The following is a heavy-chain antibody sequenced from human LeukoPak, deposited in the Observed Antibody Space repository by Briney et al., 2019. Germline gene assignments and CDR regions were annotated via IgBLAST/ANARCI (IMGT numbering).Heavy chain of an antibody. CDR2: IKQDRSEK. CDR3: ARGPPCREYCSLEFYFDY. D-gene: IGHD2/OR15-2a*01. J-gene: IGHJ4*02. CDR1: GFTFSSYW. Sequence: GGSLRLSCAASGFTFSSYWMSWVRQAPGKGLEWVANIKQDRSEKYYVDSVKGRFTISRDNAKNSLYLQMNSLRAEDTAVYYCARGPPCREYCSLEFYFDYWGQGTLVTVSS. V-gene: IGHV3-7*05.